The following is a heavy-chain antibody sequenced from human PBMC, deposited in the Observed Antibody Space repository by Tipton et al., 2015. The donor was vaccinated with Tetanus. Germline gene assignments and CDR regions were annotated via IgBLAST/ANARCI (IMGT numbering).Heavy chain of an antibody. D-gene: IGHD3-22*01. CDR1: GASINAGGYL. CDR3: ARDRGFTTYNYFDP. J-gene: IGHJ5*02. CDR2: IYYFTERT. Sequence: TLSLTCNVSGASINAGGYLWTWVRQHPRKGLEWIGNIYYFTERTSHTPSLDGRVSISVDTSKNQFSLRLTSVTAADTAVYYCARDRGFTTYNYFDPWGQGTLVTVSS. V-gene: IGHV4-31*03.